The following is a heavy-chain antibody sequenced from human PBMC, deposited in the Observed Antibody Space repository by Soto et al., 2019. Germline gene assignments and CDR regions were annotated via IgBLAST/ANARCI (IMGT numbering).Heavy chain of an antibody. J-gene: IGHJ6*03. CDR1: GGSISSSSYY. V-gene: IGHV4-39*01. CDR2: IYYSGST. CDR3: ARLNYVTYYYYYYMDV. Sequence: SETLSLTCTVSGGSISSSSYYWGWIRQPPGKGLEWIGSIYYSGSTYYNPSLKSRVTISVDTSKNQFSLKLSSVTAADTAVYYCARLNYVTYYYYYYMDVWGKGTTVTVSS. D-gene: IGHD4-4*01.